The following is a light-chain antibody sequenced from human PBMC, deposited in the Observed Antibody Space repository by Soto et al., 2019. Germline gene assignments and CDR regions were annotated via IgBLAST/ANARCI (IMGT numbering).Light chain of an antibody. CDR1: QSVSSSY. Sequence: EIVLTQSPGTLSLSPGERGTVSCRASQSVSSSYLAWYQQKPGQAPRLLIYGASSRATGIPDRFSGSGSGTDFTLTISRLEPQDFAVYYCQQYGSSPPYTFGQGTKLEIK. CDR2: GAS. J-gene: IGKJ2*01. CDR3: QQYGSSPPYT. V-gene: IGKV3-20*01.